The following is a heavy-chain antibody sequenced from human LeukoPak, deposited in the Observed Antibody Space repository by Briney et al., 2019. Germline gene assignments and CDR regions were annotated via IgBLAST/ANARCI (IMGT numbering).Heavy chain of an antibody. Sequence: PGGSLRLSFAASGFTFSSYSMTWVRQAPGKGLEWISYISSSSRSIYYADSVKGRFTISRGNARNSLYLQMNSLRDEDTAVYYCARPYSSGSEPLDNWGQGALVTVSS. J-gene: IGHJ4*02. D-gene: IGHD6-19*01. CDR2: ISSSSRSI. V-gene: IGHV3-48*02. CDR3: ARPYSSGSEPLDN. CDR1: GFTFSSYS.